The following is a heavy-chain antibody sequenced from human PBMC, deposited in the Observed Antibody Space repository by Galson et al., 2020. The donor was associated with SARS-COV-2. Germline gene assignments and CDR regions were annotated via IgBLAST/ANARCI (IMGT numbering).Heavy chain of an antibody. CDR1: GGTITNYA. Sequence: SVKVSCKASGGTITNYAISWVRQAPGQALEWMGGIIPIIGITNYAQKFHGRVTIPADKSTGTAYMELSSRRSEYTAVYYCAWVGYCSSSSCLNCFDPGGQGTLVTVSS. CDR3: AWVGYCSSSSCLNCFDP. CDR2: IIPIIGIT. D-gene: IGHD2-2*01. J-gene: IGHJ5*02. V-gene: IGHV1-69*10.